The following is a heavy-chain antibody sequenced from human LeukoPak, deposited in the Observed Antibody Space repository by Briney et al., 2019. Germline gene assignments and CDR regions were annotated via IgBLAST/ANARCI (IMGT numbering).Heavy chain of an antibody. CDR1: GGAISSYY. Sequence: SETLSLTCTVSGGAISSYYWSWIRQPPGKGLEWIGYIYYSGSTNYNPSLKSRVTISVDTSKNQFSLKLSSVTAADTAVYYCARHSAGSSWYFWFDPWGQGTLVTVSS. CDR2: IYYSGST. V-gene: IGHV4-59*08. CDR3: ARHSAGSSWYFWFDP. J-gene: IGHJ5*02. D-gene: IGHD6-13*01.